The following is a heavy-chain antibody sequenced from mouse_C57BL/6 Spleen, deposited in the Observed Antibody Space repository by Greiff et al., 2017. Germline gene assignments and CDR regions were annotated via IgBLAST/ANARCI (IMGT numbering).Heavy chain of an antibody. CDR1: GFNIKDDY. Sequence: EVQLQQSGAELVRPGASVKLSCTASGFNIKDDYMHWVKQRPEQGLEWIGWIDPENGDTEYASKFQGKATITADTSSNTAYLQLSSRTSEDTAVYYCTTAPLYGSRGGDYWGQGTTLTVSS. CDR3: TTAPLYGSRGGDY. CDR2: IDPENGDT. D-gene: IGHD1-1*01. J-gene: IGHJ2*01. V-gene: IGHV14-4*01.